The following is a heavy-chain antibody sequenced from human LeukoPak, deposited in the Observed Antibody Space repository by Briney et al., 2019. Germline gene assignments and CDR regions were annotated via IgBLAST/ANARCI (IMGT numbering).Heavy chain of an antibody. CDR2: MYHTGGF. CDR1: GGSINSSNW. CDR3: ARNPRDGHTFDY. V-gene: IGHV4-4*02. J-gene: IGHJ4*02. Sequence: SETLSLTCAVSGGSINSSNWWSWVRQPPGQGLEWIGEMYHTGGFNYNPSLKSRVTISLDKSQNQFSLRLSSVTAADTAVYYCARNPRDGHTFDYWGQGTLVTVSS.